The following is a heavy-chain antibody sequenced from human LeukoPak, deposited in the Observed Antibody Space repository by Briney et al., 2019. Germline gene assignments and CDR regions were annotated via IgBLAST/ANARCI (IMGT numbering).Heavy chain of an antibody. CDR1: GFTFSSYW. Sequence: GESLRLSCAASGFTFSSYWMSWVRQAPGKGLEWVANIKQDGSEKYYVDSVKGRFTIPRDNAKNSLYLQMNSLRAEDTAVYYCAKSGKQQRIFDYWGQGTLVTVSS. J-gene: IGHJ4*02. D-gene: IGHD6-13*01. CDR3: AKSGKQQRIFDY. CDR2: IKQDGSEK. V-gene: IGHV3-7*01.